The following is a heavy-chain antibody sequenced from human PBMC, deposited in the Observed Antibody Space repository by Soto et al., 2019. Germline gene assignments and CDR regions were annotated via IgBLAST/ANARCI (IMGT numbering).Heavy chain of an antibody. V-gene: IGHV4-59*01. CDR3: ARESEGGNVHDWFDP. D-gene: IGHD1-1*01. CDR1: GDSIGTYY. J-gene: IGHJ5*02. Sequence: QVQLQESGPGLVKPSETLSLTCSVSGDSIGTYYWSWVRQPPGKGLEWLGFVHYSGSTQYNPSLKGRVTMSVDTSKNQLSLKLRSVTAADTAVYYCARESEGGNVHDWFDPWGQGILVTVSS. CDR2: VHYSGST.